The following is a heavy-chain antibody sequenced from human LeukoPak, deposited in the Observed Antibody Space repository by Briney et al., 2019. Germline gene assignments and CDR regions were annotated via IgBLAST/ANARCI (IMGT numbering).Heavy chain of an antibody. Sequence: ASVKVSCKASGYTFTNYGISWVRQAPGQGLEWMGWISGYNGNTNYAQKFQGRVTMTADTSTSTVYMELRSLRSDDTAVYYCARDSEGATGYWGQGTLVTVSS. CDR1: GYTFTNYG. D-gene: IGHD1-26*01. J-gene: IGHJ4*02. CDR3: ARDSEGATGY. CDR2: ISGYNGNT. V-gene: IGHV1-18*01.